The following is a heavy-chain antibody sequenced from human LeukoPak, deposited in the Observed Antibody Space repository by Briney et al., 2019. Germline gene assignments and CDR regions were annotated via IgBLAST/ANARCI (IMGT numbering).Heavy chain of an antibody. CDR2: IKQDGSEK. CDR3: ASGTGTTFFYYFDY. V-gene: IGHV3-7*01. Sequence: GGPLRLSCAASGFTFSNAWVSWVRQAPGGGLEWGANIKQDGSEKYYVDSVKGRFTISRDNAKNSLYLQMNSLKAEDTAVYYCASGTGTTFFYYFDYWGQGTLVTVSS. J-gene: IGHJ4*02. D-gene: IGHD1-1*01. CDR1: GFTFSNAW.